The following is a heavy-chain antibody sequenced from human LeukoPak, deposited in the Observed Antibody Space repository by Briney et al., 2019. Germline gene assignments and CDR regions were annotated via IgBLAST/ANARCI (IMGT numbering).Heavy chain of an antibody. Sequence: GASVKVSCKASGYTFTGYYMHWVRQAPGQGLEWMGWINPNSGGTNYAQKFQGRVTMTRDTSISTAYMELSRLRSDDTAVYYCARESSRDIVVVPAAPGNRFDPWGQGTLVTVSS. CDR3: ARESSRDIVVVPAAPGNRFDP. J-gene: IGHJ5*02. CDR2: INPNSGGT. V-gene: IGHV1-2*02. D-gene: IGHD2-2*01. CDR1: GYTFTGYY.